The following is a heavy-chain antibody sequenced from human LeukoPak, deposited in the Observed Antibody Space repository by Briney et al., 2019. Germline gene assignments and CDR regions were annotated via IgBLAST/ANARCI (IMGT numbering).Heavy chain of an antibody. Sequence: GGSLRLSCAASGFTFSSYAMRWGRQAPGKGLEWVSAFRGSGGSTYYADSVKGRFTISRDNSKNTLYLQMNSLRAEDTAVYYCASDSSGWYSTPDYFDYWGQGTLVTVSS. CDR2: FRGSGGST. CDR1: GFTFSSYA. D-gene: IGHD6-19*01. V-gene: IGHV3-23*01. CDR3: ASDSSGWYSTPDYFDY. J-gene: IGHJ4*02.